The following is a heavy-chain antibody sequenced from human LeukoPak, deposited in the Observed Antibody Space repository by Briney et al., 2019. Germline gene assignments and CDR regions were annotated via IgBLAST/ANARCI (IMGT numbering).Heavy chain of an antibody. CDR1: GYTFTSYA. Sequence: ASVKVSCKASGYTFTSYAISWVRQAPGQGLEWMGWISTYNGHTNCAQKLQGRVTMTTDTSTSTACMELRSLRSDDTAVYHCAREDNLMDFWSGYSDYWGQGTLVTVSS. CDR2: ISTYNGHT. CDR3: AREDNLMDFWSGYSDY. J-gene: IGHJ4*02. V-gene: IGHV1-18*01. D-gene: IGHD3-3*01.